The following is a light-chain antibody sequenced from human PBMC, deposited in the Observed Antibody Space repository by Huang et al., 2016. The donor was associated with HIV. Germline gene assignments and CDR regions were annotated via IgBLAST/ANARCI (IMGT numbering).Light chain of an antibody. J-gene: IGKJ4*01. V-gene: IGKV3-11*01. CDR1: QSVRSY. Sequence: EIVLTQSPATLSLSPGERATLSCRPSQSVRSYLAWYQQKPGQAPRLLIYDASNRATGIPARFSGSGSGTDFTLTISNLQSEDFAVYYCQQRSAWPLTFGGGTKVEI. CDR2: DAS. CDR3: QQRSAWPLT.